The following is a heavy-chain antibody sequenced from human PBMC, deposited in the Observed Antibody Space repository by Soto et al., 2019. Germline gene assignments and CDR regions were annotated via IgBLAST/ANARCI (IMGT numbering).Heavy chain of an antibody. CDR2: INHSGST. V-gene: IGHV4-34*01. J-gene: IGHJ5*02. CDR3: ARGRSYDFWSRYLSNWFDH. CDR1: GGSFSGYY. Sequence: SETLSLTCAVYGGSFSGYYWSWIRQPPGKGLEWIGEINHSGSTNYNPSLKSRVTISVDTSKNQFSLKLRSVTAADTAAYYCARGRSYDFWSRYLSNWFDHRCQGILVSASS. D-gene: IGHD3-3*01.